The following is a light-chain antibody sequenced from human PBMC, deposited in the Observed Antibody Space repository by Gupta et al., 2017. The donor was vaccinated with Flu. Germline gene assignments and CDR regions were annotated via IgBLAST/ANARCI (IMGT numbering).Light chain of an antibody. V-gene: IGLV2-14*01. CDR1: SSDVGSYNY. CDR3: SSYTSSNTHVV. Sequence: QSALTQPASVSGSPGQSITISCTGTSSDVGSYNYVSWYQQLPGKAPKLLIYEVSNRPSGVSNRFSGSKSGNTASLTISGLQAEDEADYYCSSYTSSNTHVVFGGGTKLTVL. CDR2: EVS. J-gene: IGLJ2*01.